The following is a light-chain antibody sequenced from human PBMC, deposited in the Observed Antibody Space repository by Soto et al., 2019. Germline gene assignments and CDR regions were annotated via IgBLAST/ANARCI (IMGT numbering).Light chain of an antibody. CDR3: QQRSTWPT. CDR2: DAS. CDR1: ESVDFH. V-gene: IGKV3-11*01. J-gene: IGKJ5*01. Sequence: PGKRATLSCRASESVDFHLAWYQQEPGQAPRLLIYDASVRATGTPARFSGSGSGTDFTLTISSLEPEDFALYYCQQRSTWPTFGQGTRLEIK.